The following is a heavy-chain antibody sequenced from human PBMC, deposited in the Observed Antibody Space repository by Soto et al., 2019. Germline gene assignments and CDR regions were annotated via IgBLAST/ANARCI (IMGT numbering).Heavy chain of an antibody. V-gene: IGHV5-51*03. J-gene: IGHJ4*02. CDR2: IYPPNSAT. CDR3: XXXXXXXRWSYFDS. CDR1: GYSFTTYW. Sequence: ELQLLQSAAEVKKPGESLRISCEGFGYSFTTYWIGWVRQMPGKGLEWMGIIYPPNSATIYSPSLEGRVTISVDKSIHTAFLQWXXXXXXXXXXXXXXXXXXXXRWSYFDSWGQGTLVSVSS. D-gene: IGHD2-15*01.